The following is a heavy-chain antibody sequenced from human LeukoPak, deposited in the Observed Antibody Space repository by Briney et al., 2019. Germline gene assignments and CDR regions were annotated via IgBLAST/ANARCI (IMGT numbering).Heavy chain of an antibody. Sequence: KPSETLSLTCTVSGDSISTYYWSWIRQPAGKGLEWIGRIFTSGSTNYNPSLKSRVTMSVDTSKNQFSLNPSSVTAADTAVYYCARGPAAGYYFDNWGQGTLVTVSS. D-gene: IGHD2-2*01. V-gene: IGHV4-4*07. CDR2: IFTSGST. J-gene: IGHJ4*02. CDR3: ARGPAAGYYFDN. CDR1: GDSISTYY.